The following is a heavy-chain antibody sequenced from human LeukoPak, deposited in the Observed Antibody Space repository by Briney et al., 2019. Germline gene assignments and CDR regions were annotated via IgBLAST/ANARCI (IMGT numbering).Heavy chain of an antibody. Sequence: GGSLRLSCAAYGFTVRRKYMTWVRQAPGKGLEWVSVIYSGGSTFYADSVTGRFTISRDISTNTVYLQMNTLRLEDTAMYFCARERSSYRPHNAFDIWGQGTMVIVSS. CDR2: IYSGGST. CDR1: GFTVRRKY. CDR3: ARERSSYRPHNAFDI. V-gene: IGHV3-66*01. D-gene: IGHD3-10*01. J-gene: IGHJ3*02.